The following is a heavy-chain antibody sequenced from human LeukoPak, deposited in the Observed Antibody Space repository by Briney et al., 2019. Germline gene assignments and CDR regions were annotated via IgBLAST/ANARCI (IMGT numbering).Heavy chain of an antibody. D-gene: IGHD5-18*01. Sequence: ASVKVSCKASGYTFTAYYIHWVRQAPGQGLEWMGWINPNSGGTNYAQKFQGRVTMTRDTSISTAYMELSRLRSDDTAVYYCASAGYSYGTMYNWFDPWGQGTLVTVSS. J-gene: IGHJ5*02. V-gene: IGHV1-2*02. CDR2: INPNSGGT. CDR1: GYTFTAYY. CDR3: ASAGYSYGTMYNWFDP.